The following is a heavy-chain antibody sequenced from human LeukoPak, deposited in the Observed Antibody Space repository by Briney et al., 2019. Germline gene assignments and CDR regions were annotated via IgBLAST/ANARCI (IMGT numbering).Heavy chain of an antibody. D-gene: IGHD5-18*01. Sequence: PGGSLRLSCAASGFTFTSYAMSWVRQAPGKGLEWVSPISGSGGSAYYADSVKGRFTISRDDSKNTLYLQMNSLRAEDTAVYYCARKAMARYFDYWGQGTLVTVPS. CDR1: GFTFTSYA. V-gene: IGHV3-23*01. CDR2: ISGSGGSA. J-gene: IGHJ4*02. CDR3: ARKAMARYFDY.